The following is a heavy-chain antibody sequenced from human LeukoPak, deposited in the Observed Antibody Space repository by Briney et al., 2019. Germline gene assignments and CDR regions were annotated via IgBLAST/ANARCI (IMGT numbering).Heavy chain of an antibody. CDR2: IKQNGGEK. Sequence: GGSLRLSCAASGFTFSSYWMSRVRQAPGKGLEWVANIKQNGGEKYYVDSVKGRFTISRDNAKNSLYLQMNSLRAEDTAVYYCARRSVAGSLDYWGQGTLVTVSS. J-gene: IGHJ4*02. V-gene: IGHV3-7*01. CDR3: ARRSVAGSLDY. CDR1: GFTFSSYW. D-gene: IGHD6-19*01.